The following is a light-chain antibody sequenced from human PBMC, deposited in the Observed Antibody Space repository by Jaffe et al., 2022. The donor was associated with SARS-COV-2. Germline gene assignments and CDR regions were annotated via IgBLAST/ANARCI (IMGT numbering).Light chain of an antibody. CDR3: HQYYTTPYT. J-gene: IGKJ2*01. CDR2: WAS. CDR1: QSVLSNSNNKNY. Sequence: DIVMTQSPDSLAVSLGERATINCKSSQSVLSNSNNKNYLAWFQQKPGQPPKLLIYWASTREFGVPDRFSGSGSGTDFTLTISSLQAEDVAVYYCHQYYTTPYTFGQGTKLEIK. V-gene: IGKV4-1*01.